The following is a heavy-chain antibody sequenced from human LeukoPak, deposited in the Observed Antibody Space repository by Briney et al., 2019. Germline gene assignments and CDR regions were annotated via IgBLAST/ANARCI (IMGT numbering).Heavy chain of an antibody. D-gene: IGHD6-19*01. V-gene: IGHV3-7*01. CDR2: IKQDGSEK. CDR1: GFTFSSYW. J-gene: IGHJ4*02. CDR3: ARERGQWLVGGAFDY. Sequence: PGGSLRLSCAASGFTFSSYWMSWVRQAPGKGLEWVANIKQDGSEKYYVDSVKGRFTISRDNAKNSLYLQMNSLRAEDTAVYYCARERGQWLVGGAFDYWGQGTLVTVSS.